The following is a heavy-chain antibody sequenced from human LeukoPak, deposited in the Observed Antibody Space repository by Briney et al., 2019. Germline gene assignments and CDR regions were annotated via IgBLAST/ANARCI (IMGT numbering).Heavy chain of an antibody. Sequence: GGSLRLSCAASGFTFSSYAMHWVRQAPGKGREDGSAISSNGGSTYYANSVKGRFTISRDNSKNTLYLRMGSLRAEDMAVYYCARGRRAYYDSSGYYYYFDYWGQGTLVTVSS. CDR2: ISSNGGST. V-gene: IGHV3-64*01. D-gene: IGHD3-22*01. CDR1: GFTFSSYA. CDR3: ARGRRAYYDSSGYYYYFDY. J-gene: IGHJ4*02.